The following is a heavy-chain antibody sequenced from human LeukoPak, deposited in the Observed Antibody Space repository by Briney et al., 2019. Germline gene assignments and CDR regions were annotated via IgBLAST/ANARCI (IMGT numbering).Heavy chain of an antibody. CDR2: ISGSGGTT. CDR3: ARGRGDTSGYFQYYFDY. J-gene: IGHJ4*02. D-gene: IGHD3-22*01. Sequence: GGSLRLSCAASGFTFSSSAMSWVRQAPGKGLEWVSAISGSGGTTYYADSVEGRFAISRDNSKNTLYLQMNSLRAEDTAVYYCARGRGDTSGYFQYYFDYWGQGTLVTVSS. CDR1: GFTFSSSA. V-gene: IGHV3-23*01.